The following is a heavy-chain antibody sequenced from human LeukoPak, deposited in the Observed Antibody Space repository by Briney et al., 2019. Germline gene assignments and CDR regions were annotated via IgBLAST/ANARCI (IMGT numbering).Heavy chain of an antibody. Sequence: GGSLRLSCAASGFTFSNYWMTWVRQAPGKGLEWVANIKEDGSEKYYVDSVKGRFTITRDNAKKSLYLEMNSLRAEDTAVYYCARDDEITFGTVNWGQGTLVTVSS. CDR2: IKEDGSEK. CDR1: GFTFSNYW. V-gene: IGHV3-7*01. J-gene: IGHJ4*02. D-gene: IGHD3-16*01. CDR3: ARDDEITFGTVN.